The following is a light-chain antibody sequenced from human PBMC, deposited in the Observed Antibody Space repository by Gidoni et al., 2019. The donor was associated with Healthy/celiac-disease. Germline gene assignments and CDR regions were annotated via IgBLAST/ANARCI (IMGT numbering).Light chain of an antibody. CDR3: QQSYSTPPYT. V-gene: IGKV1-39*01. J-gene: IGKJ2*01. Sequence: IQITHSPSSLSASLGDRVTITCRASQSISSYLNWYQQKPGKAPKLLIYYASILQSGVPSRFSGSGSGTDFIITISSLQLEDFATYYCQQSYSTPPYTFGQGTKLEIK. CDR1: QSISSY. CDR2: YAS.